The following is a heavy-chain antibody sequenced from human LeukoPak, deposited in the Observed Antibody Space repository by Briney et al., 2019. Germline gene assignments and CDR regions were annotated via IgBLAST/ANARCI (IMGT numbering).Heavy chain of an antibody. V-gene: IGHV1-46*01. CDR1: GYTFTNYF. CDR2: INPSGGST. J-gene: IGHJ4*02. CDR3: ARDRGDSYGDDY. D-gene: IGHD5-18*01. Sequence: GASVKVSCKASGYTFTNYFVHWVRQGPGQGLEWMGIINPSGGSTKHAQKFQGRVTMTSDTSTSTVYMELSSLRSDDTAVYFCARDRGDSYGDDYWGQGTLVTVSS.